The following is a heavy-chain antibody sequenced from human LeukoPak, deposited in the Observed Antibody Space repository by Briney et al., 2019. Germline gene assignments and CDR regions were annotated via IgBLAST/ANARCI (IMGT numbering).Heavy chain of an antibody. V-gene: IGHV4-59*01. D-gene: IGHD3-22*01. CDR3: ARSGDSSSYSYYYYAMDV. Sequence: SETLSLTCTVSGGSISSYYWSWIRQPPGKGLEWIGYIYYSGSTNYNPSLKSRVTISVDTSKNQFSLKLSSVTAADTAVYYCARSGDSSSYSYYYYAMDVWGQGTTVTVSS. CDR2: IYYSGST. J-gene: IGHJ6*02. CDR1: GGSISSYY.